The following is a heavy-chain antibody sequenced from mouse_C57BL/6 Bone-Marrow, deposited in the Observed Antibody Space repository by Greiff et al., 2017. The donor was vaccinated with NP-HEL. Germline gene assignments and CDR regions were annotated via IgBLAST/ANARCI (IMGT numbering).Heavy chain of an antibody. CDR2: IYPSNGGT. CDR3: ARPRELQNSWFAY. V-gene: IGHV1-61*01. J-gene: IGHJ3*01. Sequence: QVQLQQPGAELVKPGASVKLSCKASGYTFTSYWMDWVKQRPGQGLEWIGNIYPSNGGTNYNQKFKNKATLTVDKPSSTAYMQLSSLTSEDSAVYYCARPRELQNSWFAYWDQGTRVTVSA. D-gene: IGHD2-1*01. CDR1: GYTFTSYW.